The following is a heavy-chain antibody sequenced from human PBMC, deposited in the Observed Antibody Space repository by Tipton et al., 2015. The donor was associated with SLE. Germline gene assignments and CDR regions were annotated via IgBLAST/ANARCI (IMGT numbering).Heavy chain of an antibody. CDR1: GYSISSGYY. J-gene: IGHJ4*02. Sequence: TLSLTCTVSGYSISSGYYWGWIRQPPGKGLEWIGSIYYRGITYSTPSLKSRVTISLDTSRNQFSLRLNSVTAADTAVYYCARDEYRYDATGYHLLGHFDFWGQGTLVTVSS. D-gene: IGHD3-22*01. CDR2: IYYRGIT. V-gene: IGHV4-38-2*02. CDR3: ARDEYRYDATGYHLLGHFDF.